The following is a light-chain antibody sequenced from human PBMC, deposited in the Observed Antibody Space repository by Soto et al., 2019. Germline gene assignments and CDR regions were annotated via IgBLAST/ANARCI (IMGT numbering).Light chain of an antibody. CDR3: QQYKSYPLT. CDR1: QGISSY. J-gene: IGKJ4*01. Sequence: IQLTQSPSSLSASVGDRVTITCRASQGISSYLAWYQQKSGKAPKLLIYAASTLQSGVPSRFSGSGSGTDFTLTISSVQPDDFATYYCQQYKSYPLTFGGGTKVDIK. V-gene: IGKV1-9*01. CDR2: AAS.